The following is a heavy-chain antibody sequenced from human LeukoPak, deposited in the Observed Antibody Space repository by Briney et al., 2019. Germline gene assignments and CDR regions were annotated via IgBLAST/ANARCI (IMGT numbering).Heavy chain of an antibody. D-gene: IGHD6-19*01. V-gene: IGHV1-69*04. Sequence: ASVNVSCKASGGTFSSYAISWVRQAPGQGLEWMGRIIPILGIANYAQKFQGRVTITADKSTSTAYMELSSLRTEDTAVYYCAVAGSPSVDYWGQGTLVTVSS. CDR3: AVAGSPSVDY. J-gene: IGHJ4*02. CDR2: IIPILGIA. CDR1: GGTFSSYA.